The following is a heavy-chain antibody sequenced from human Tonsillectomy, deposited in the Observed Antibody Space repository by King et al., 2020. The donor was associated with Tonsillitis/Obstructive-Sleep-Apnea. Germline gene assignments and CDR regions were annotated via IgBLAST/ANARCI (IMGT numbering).Heavy chain of an antibody. V-gene: IGHV4-59*08. D-gene: IGHD5-18*01. CDR1: GGSISSYY. J-gene: IGHJ4*02. CDR3: ARTRYRYGYHFDS. CDR2: IYYSGST. Sequence: VQLQESGPGLVKPSETLSLTCTVSGGSISSYYWSWIRQPPGKGLEWIGYIYYSGSTNYNPSLKSRVTISVDTSKNQFSLKLSSVTAADTAVYYCARTRYRYGYHFDSWGQGTLVTVSS.